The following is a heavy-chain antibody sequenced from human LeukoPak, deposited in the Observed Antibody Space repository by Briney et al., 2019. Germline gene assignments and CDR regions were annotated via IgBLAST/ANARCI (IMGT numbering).Heavy chain of an antibody. J-gene: IGHJ4*02. D-gene: IGHD6-13*01. CDR3: ARVKIGTFDY. V-gene: IGHV4-59*01. Sequence: SETLSLTCTVSGGSITSYYWSWIRQPPGKGLEWIGYIYYSGSTNYNPSLKSRVTISVDTSKNQFSLKLSSVTAADTAVYYCARVKIGTFDYWGQGTLVTVSS. CDR2: IYYSGST. CDR1: GGSITSYY.